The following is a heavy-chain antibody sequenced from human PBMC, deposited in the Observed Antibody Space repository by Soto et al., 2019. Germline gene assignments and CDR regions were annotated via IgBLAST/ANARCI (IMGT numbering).Heavy chain of an antibody. CDR1: GDSISSYF. D-gene: IGHD6-19*01. V-gene: IGHV4-4*07. Sequence: SETLSLTCTVSGDSISSYFWSWIRRPAGPGLEWIGRVHTSGSTTYNPSLKSRVTMSVDTSKSQFSLKLTSVTAAYTGVYYCAREKAEASTWWLDPWGQGTLVTVSS. CDR2: VHTSGST. CDR3: AREKAEASTWWLDP. J-gene: IGHJ5*02.